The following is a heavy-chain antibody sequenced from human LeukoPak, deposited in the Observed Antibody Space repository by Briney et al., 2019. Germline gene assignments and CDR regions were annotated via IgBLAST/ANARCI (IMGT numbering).Heavy chain of an antibody. Sequence: SETLSLTCAVYGGSFSGYYWSWIRQPPGKGLEWIGYMYHTGHTMYNSSLKSRVTMSLGTSKNHFSLRLSSVTAADTAVYYCATVEVRHYGDYLGNWFDPWGQGTLVTVSS. CDR1: GGSFSGYY. V-gene: IGHV4-59*08. CDR2: MYHTGHT. D-gene: IGHD4-17*01. J-gene: IGHJ5*02. CDR3: ATVEVRHYGDYLGNWFDP.